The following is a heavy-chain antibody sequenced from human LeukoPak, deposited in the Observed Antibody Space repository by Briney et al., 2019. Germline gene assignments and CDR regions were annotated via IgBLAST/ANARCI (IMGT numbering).Heavy chain of an antibody. CDR2: IYYSGST. CDR1: GGSISSSSYY. D-gene: IGHD3-16*02. CDR3: ASDPRLGELSSTPLDDY. V-gene: IGHV4-39*01. J-gene: IGHJ4*02. Sequence: SETLSLTCTVSGGSISSSSYYWGWIRQPPGKGLEWIGSIYYSGSTYYNPSLKSRVTISVDTSKNQFSLKLSSVTAADTAVYYCASDPRLGELSSTPLDDYWGQGTLVTVSS.